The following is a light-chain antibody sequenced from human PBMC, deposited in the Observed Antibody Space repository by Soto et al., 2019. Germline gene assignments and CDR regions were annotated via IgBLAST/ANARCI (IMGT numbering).Light chain of an antibody. CDR3: QQCGSSPS. CDR2: DTS. J-gene: IGKJ1*01. V-gene: IGKV3-20*01. Sequence: EIVLTQSPGTLSLSPGERATLSCRASQSVSSSYLAWYQQKPGQAPRLPIYDTSSRATGIPDRFSGSVSGTDFTLAISRLEPEDFAVYYCQQCGSSPSFGQGTKVELK. CDR1: QSVSSSY.